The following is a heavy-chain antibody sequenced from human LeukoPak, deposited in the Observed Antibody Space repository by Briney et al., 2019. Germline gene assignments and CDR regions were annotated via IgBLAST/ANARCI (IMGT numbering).Heavy chain of an antibody. CDR2: IYTSGST. Sequence: PSETLSLTCTVSGGSISSGSYYWSWIRQPAGKGLEWIGRIYTSGSTNYNPSLKSRVTISVDTSKNQFSLKLSSVTAADTAVYYCARDKYGYRRNYHYYYYMDVWGKGTTVTISS. CDR1: GGSISSGSYY. V-gene: IGHV4-61*02. CDR3: ARDKYGYRRNYHYYYYMDV. J-gene: IGHJ6*03. D-gene: IGHD5-18*01.